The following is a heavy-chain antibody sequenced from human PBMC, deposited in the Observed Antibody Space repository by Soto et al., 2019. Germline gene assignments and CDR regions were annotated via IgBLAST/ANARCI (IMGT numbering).Heavy chain of an antibody. CDR1: GGSFSGYY. J-gene: IGHJ2*01. CDR3: ARGSVLWFGEYDL. V-gene: IGHV4-34*01. CDR2: INHSGST. D-gene: IGHD3-10*01. Sequence: QVQLQQWGSGLLKPSETLSLTCAVYGGSFSGYYWSWIRPPPGKGLEWIGEINHSGSTTDNPSLKSRVTISVDTSKNQFSLKLSSVTAADTAVYYCARGSVLWFGEYDLWGRGTLVTVSS.